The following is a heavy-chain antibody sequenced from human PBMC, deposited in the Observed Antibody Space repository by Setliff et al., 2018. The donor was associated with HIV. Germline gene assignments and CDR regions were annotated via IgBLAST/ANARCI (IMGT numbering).Heavy chain of an antibody. CDR2: IYYSGST. CDR3: ASSYGDSYFFDY. D-gene: IGHD4-17*01. V-gene: IGHV4-31*03. Sequence: LSLTCTVSGGSISSGGYYWSWIRQHPGKGLEWIGYIYYSGSTYYNPSLKSRVTISVDTSKNQFSLKLSSVTAADTAVYYCASSYGDSYFFDYWGQGTLVTVSS. CDR1: GGSISSGGYY. J-gene: IGHJ4*02.